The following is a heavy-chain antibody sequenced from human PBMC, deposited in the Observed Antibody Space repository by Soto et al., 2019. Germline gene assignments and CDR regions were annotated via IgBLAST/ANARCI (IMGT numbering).Heavy chain of an antibody. V-gene: IGHV1-2*04. CDR1: GYTFTGYY. CDR2: INPNSGGT. J-gene: IGHJ5*02. D-gene: IGHD2-2*01. CDR3: ARDLGCGLTTDIVVVPAARFVP. Sequence: QVQLVQSGAEVKKPGASVKVSCKASGYTFTGYYMHWVRQDPGQGLEWMGWINPNSGGTNYAQKFQGWVTMTRDTSISTAYMELSRLRSDDTALYYCARDLGCGLTTDIVVVPAARFVPWGEGTLVTFSS.